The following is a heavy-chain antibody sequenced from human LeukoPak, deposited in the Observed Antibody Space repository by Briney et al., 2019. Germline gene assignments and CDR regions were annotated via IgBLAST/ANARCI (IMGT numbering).Heavy chain of an antibody. CDR2: VYYGRSP. CDR3: ARSSGTGTFSY. CDR1: GDSISRSTYY. D-gene: IGHD6-25*01. Sequence: SETLSFTCTVSGDSISRSTYYWAWIRQPPGKGLEWIGSVYYGRSPYYNPSLESRATISVDTSKNHFSLKMSSVTAADTAVYYCARSSGTGTFSYWGQGALVTVSS. V-gene: IGHV4-39*02. J-gene: IGHJ4*02.